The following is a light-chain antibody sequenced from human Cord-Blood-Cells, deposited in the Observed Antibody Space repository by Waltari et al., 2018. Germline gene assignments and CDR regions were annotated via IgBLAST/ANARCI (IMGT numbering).Light chain of an antibody. Sequence: EIVLTQSPATLSVSPGDRATLSCRASQSVSSNLAWYQQKPGQAPRLLIYGASTRATGIPARFSGSGSGTEFTLTISSLQSEDFAVYYCQQYNNWPLTWTFGQGTKVEIK. CDR3: QQYNNWPLTWT. V-gene: IGKV3-15*01. CDR1: QSVSSN. CDR2: GAS. J-gene: IGKJ1*01.